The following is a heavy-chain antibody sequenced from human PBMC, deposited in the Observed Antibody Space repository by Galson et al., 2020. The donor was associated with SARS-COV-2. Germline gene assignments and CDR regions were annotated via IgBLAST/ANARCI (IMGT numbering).Heavy chain of an antibody. CDR1: GFTFSDAY. Sequence: PGGSLRLSCAASGFTFSDAYMSWARQAPGKGLEWLGRLTSKGGGETADYAAPVKGRFSISRDDSKNTLYLQMNNLKTEDTAVYYCSWNWNYYYGLDVWGQGTSVTVSS. CDR2: LTSKGGGETA. V-gene: IGHV3-15*01. CDR3: SWNWNYYYGLDV. D-gene: IGHD1-1*01. J-gene: IGHJ6*02.